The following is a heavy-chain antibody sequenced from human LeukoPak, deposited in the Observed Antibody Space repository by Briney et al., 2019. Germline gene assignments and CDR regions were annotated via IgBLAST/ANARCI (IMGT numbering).Heavy chain of an antibody. D-gene: IGHD4-17*01. CDR3: ARAPDYGDYVHY. CDR2: ISSSSSYI. Sequence: GGSLRLSCAASGFTFSSYSMNWVRQAPGKGLEWVSSISSSSSYIYYADSVKGRFTISRDNAKNSLYLQMNSLRAEDTAVYYCARAPDYGDYVHYWGQGTLVTVPS. V-gene: IGHV3-21*01. CDR1: GFTFSSYS. J-gene: IGHJ4*02.